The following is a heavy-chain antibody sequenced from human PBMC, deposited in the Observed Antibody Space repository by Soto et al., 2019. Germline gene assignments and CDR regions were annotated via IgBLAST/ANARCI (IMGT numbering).Heavy chain of an antibody. V-gene: IGHV3-74*01. Sequence: GGSLRLSCAASGFTFSSYWMHWVRQAPGKGLVWVSRLNSDGSATTYADSVKGRFTISRDNVKNTLYLQMNSLRAEGTAVYYCARARLVKYSSSPNWFDPWGQGTLVTVSS. CDR3: ARARLVKYSSSPNWFDP. D-gene: IGHD6-6*01. CDR2: LNSDGSAT. CDR1: GFTFSSYW. J-gene: IGHJ5*02.